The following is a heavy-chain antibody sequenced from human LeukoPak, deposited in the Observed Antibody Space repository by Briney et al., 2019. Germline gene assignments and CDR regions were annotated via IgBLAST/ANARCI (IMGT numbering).Heavy chain of an antibody. CDR3: ARGGRYSSGWYLKSWFDP. CDR1: GYSISSGYY. J-gene: IGHJ5*02. CDR2: INHSGST. V-gene: IGHV4-38-2*02. D-gene: IGHD6-19*01. Sequence: SEALSLTCTVSGYSISSGYYWSWIRQPPGKGLEWIGEINHSGSTNYNPSLKSRVTISVDTSKNQFSLKLSSVTAADTAVYYCARGGRYSSGWYLKSWFDPWGQGTLVTISS.